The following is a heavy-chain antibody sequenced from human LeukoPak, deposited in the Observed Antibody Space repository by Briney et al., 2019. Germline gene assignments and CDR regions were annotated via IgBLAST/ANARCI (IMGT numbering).Heavy chain of an antibody. Sequence: SETLSLTCTVSGGSISSYYWSWIRQPPGKGLEWIGYIYYSGSTNYNPSLKSRVTISVDTSKNQFSLKLSSVTAADTAVYYCARENLTIFGLVRFDPGAREPWSPSPQ. CDR3: ARENLTIFGLVRFDP. CDR1: GGSISSYY. CDR2: IYYSGST. V-gene: IGHV4-59*01. J-gene: IGHJ5*02. D-gene: IGHD3-3*01.